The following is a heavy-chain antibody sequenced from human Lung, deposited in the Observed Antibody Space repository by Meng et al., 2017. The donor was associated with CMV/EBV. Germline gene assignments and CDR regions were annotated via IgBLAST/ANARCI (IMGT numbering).Heavy chain of an antibody. CDR3: ARDPNEDGGVTLDN. CDR1: GFSLSNYW. J-gene: IGHJ4*02. CDR2: INQDGSQS. Sequence: GGSLRLSCVASGFSLSNYWMTWVRQAPGKALEWVANINQDGSQSYYVDSVRGRFTITRDNGGNSLYLQMNSLGGDDKAVYYCARDPNEDGGVTLDNWGQGILVTVSS. V-gene: IGHV3-7*01. D-gene: IGHD5-24*01.